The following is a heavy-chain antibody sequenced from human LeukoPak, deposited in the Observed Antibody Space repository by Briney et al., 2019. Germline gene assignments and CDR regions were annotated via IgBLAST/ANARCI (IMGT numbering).Heavy chain of an antibody. V-gene: IGHV4-59*01. J-gene: IGHJ3*02. CDR3: ARDKGYSSGWYVQSDAFDI. Sequence: SETLSLTCTVSGGSMRSYYWNWIRQPPGKGLEWIGYIFYSGSTNYNPSLKSRVNISVDTSKNQFSLKMTSVTAADTAVYYCARDKGYSSGWYVQSDAFDIWGQGTMVTVSS. CDR1: GGSMRSYY. CDR2: IFYSGST. D-gene: IGHD6-19*01.